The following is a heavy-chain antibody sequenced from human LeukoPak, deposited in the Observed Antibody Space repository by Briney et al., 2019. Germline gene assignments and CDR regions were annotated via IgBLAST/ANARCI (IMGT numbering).Heavy chain of an antibody. CDR1: GFTFGDYA. J-gene: IGHJ5*02. CDR2: IRSKAYGGPT. D-gene: IGHD2-2*01. CDR3: TRAYTQLGFDP. V-gene: IGHV3-49*03. Sequence: GGSLRLSCTASGFTFGDYAMSWFRQAPGKGLEWVGFIRSKAYGGPTEYAASVKGRFTISRDDSKSIAYLQMNSLKTEDTAVYYCTRAYTQLGFDPWGQGTLVTVPS.